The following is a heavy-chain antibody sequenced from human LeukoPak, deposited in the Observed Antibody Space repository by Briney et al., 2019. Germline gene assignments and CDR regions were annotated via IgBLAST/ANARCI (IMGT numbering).Heavy chain of an antibody. CDR3: AKNRDSDSSRIRKYYFDY. V-gene: IGHV3-48*01. D-gene: IGHD4-11*01. CDR1: GFTFSSYS. J-gene: IGHJ4*02. CDR2: ITSTSTTT. Sequence: PGGSLRLSCAASGFTFSSYSMTWVRQAPGKGLEWISYITSTSTTTYHADSVKGRFTISRDNSENTLYLQINSLRAEDTAVYYCAKNRDSDSSRIRKYYFDYWGQGTLVTVSS.